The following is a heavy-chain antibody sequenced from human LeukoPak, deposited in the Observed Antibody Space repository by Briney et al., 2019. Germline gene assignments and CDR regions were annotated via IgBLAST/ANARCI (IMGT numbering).Heavy chain of an antibody. D-gene: IGHD3-10*02. J-gene: IGHJ3*02. CDR3: ARSLTMLPTKGAFDI. Sequence: SETLSLTCTVSGGSISSSTYYWGWIRQPPGKGLEGIASIFNSESISYNQSHKSLVTISLDTSQKQFSLKLSSVTAADAAVYYCARSLTMLPTKGAFDIWGQGIMVTVSS. CDR1: GGSISSSTYY. V-gene: IGHV4-39*07. CDR2: IFNSESI.